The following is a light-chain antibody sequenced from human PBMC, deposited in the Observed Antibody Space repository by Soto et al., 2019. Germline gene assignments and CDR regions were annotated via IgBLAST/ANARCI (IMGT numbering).Light chain of an antibody. J-gene: IGLJ2*01. Sequence: QSALTQPASVSGSPGQSITISCTGTSSDVGSYNLVSWYQQHPGKAPKLMIYEVSKRPSGVSNLFSGSKSGNTASLTISGVQAEDEADYYCCSYAGSGTLVFGGGTQLTVL. V-gene: IGLV2-23*02. CDR3: CSYAGSGTLV. CDR1: SSDVGSYNL. CDR2: EVS.